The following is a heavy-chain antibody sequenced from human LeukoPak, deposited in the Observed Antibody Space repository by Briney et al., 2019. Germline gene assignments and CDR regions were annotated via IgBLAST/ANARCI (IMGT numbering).Heavy chain of an antibody. J-gene: IGHJ6*02. CDR1: GFTFSSYW. CDR2: IKQDGSEK. CDR3: ARVNYYYYYGMDV. Sequence: GGSLRLSCAASGFTFSSYWMTWVRQAPGKGLEGVANIKQDGSEKYYVDSVEGRFTISRDNAKNSLYLQMNSLRVEDTALYYCARVNYYYYYGMDVWGQRTTVTVSS. V-gene: IGHV3-7*04.